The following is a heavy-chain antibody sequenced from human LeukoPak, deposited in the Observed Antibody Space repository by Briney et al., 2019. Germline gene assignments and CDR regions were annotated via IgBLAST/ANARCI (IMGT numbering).Heavy chain of an antibody. CDR1: GLTFNPYW. D-gene: IGHD5-12*01. CDR3: ARVSSGYDYYYFYYMDV. CDR2: IKHDGSEE. V-gene: IGHV3-7*01. Sequence: GGSLRLSCIGSGLTFNPYWMMWVRQAPGKGLEWVANIKHDGSEEYYVDSVKGRFTISRDNVKNSLYLQINSLRSEDTAVYYCARVSSGYDYYYFYYMDVWGKGTTVTVSS. J-gene: IGHJ6*03.